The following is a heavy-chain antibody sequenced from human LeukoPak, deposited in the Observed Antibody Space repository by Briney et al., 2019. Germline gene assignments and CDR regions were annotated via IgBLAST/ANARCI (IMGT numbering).Heavy chain of an antibody. CDR2: IYYSGST. J-gene: IGHJ4*02. CDR3: VRLFWGSYRAFDY. CDR1: GGSFSGYY. V-gene: IGHV4-34*01. D-gene: IGHD3-16*02. Sequence: SETLSLTCAVYGGSFSGYYWSWIRQPPGKGLEWIGSIYYSGSTYYNPSLKSRVTISVDTSKNQFSLKLSSVTAADTAVYYCVRLFWGSYRAFDYWGQGTLVTVSS.